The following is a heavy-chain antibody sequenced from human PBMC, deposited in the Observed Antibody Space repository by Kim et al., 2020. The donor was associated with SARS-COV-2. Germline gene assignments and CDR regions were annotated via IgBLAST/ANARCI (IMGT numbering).Heavy chain of an antibody. D-gene: IGHD5-18*01. V-gene: IGHV4-31*03. Sequence: SETLSLTCTVSGGSLSSGGYYWSWIRQFPGKDLEWIGYIYHSGSTYYNPSLKSRVIMSVDTSKNQFSLKLSSVTAADTAVYYCAWDGYSYLDVWGQGTTV. CDR2: IYHSGST. J-gene: IGHJ6*01. CDR1: GGSLSSGGYY. CDR3: AWDGYSYLDV.